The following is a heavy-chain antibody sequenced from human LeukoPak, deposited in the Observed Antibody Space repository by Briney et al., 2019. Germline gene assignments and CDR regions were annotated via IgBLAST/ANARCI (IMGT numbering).Heavy chain of an antibody. CDR2: ISWNSGSI. Sequence: PGGSLRLSCAASGFTFDDYAMHWVRQAPGKGLEWVSGISWNSGSIGYADSVKGRFTISRDNAKNSLYLQMNSLRAEDTAVYYCARDKRGASGSGAFDIWGQGTMVTVSS. CDR3: ARDKRGASGSGAFDI. J-gene: IGHJ3*02. V-gene: IGHV3-9*01. D-gene: IGHD2-15*01. CDR1: GFTFDDYA.